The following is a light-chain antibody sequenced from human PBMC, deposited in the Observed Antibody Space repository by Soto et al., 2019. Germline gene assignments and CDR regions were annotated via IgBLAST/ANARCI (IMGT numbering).Light chain of an antibody. J-gene: IGKJ1*01. CDR3: QQYNSYAWT. CDR1: QGIRSA. CDR2: AAS. V-gene: IGKV1-13*02. Sequence: AIQVTQSPSSLSASVGDRVTITCRTSQGIRSALGWYQQKPGKVPKLLIYAASTLQSGVPSRFSGSGSGRDFTLTISSLQPDDFATYYWQQYNSYAWTFGQGTKVDIK.